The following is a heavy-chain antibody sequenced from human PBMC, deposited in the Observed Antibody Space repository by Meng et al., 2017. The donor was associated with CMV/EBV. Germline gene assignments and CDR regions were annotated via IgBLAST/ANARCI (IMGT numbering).Heavy chain of an antibody. V-gene: IGHV3-NL1*01. J-gene: IGHJ6*02. CDR2: IYSGGSST. CDR1: GFTFSSYS. D-gene: IGHD6-6*01. CDR3: ATWPYSSSYYYYGMDV. Sequence: GESLKISCAASGFTFSSYSMNWVRQAPGKGLEWVSVIYSGGSSTYYADSVKGRFTISRDNSKNTLYLQMNSLRAEDTAVYYCATWPYSSSYYYYGMDVWGQGTTVTVSS.